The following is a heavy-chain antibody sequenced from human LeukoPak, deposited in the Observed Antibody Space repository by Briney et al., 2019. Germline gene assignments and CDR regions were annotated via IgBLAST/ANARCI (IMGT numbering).Heavy chain of an antibody. CDR1: GFTFSSYS. V-gene: IGHV3-48*04. J-gene: IGHJ4*02. Sequence: GGSLRLSCAASGFTFSSYSMNWVRQAPGKGLEWVSYISSSSSTIYYADAAKGRFTISREDAKNSLYLQMNSLRAEDTAVYYCARVLLWFGESSGGFDYWGQGTLVTVSS. CDR3: ARVLLWFGESSGGFDY. D-gene: IGHD3-10*01. CDR2: ISSSSSTI.